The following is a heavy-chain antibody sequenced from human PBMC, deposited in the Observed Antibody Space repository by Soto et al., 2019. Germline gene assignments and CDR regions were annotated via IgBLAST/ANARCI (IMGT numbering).Heavy chain of an antibody. CDR3: ARVPLKWSDADWYCDL. CDR2: IYYSGST. J-gene: IGHJ2*01. D-gene: IGHD1-26*01. Sequence: SETLSLTCTVSGGTISSWYWSWIRQPPGKGLEWIGYIYYSGSTNYNPSLKSRVTISLDTSKSQFSLKLNSVTAADTAVYYCARVPLKWSDADWYCDLWGRGTLVTVSS. CDR1: GGTISSWY. V-gene: IGHV4-59*01.